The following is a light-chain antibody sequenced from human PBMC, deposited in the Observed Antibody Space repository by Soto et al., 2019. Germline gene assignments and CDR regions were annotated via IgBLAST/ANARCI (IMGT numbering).Light chain of an antibody. J-gene: IGLJ1*01. CDR2: DVT. Sequence: QYALTQPRSVSGSPGQSLTISCTGTNSDVGAYNYVSLYQQHPGKAPKLIIYDVTKRPSGVPARFSGSKSGNTATLTVSGLQAEDEADYYCCSYAGDTPYVFGAGTKLTVL. CDR3: CSYAGDTPYV. V-gene: IGLV2-11*01. CDR1: NSDVGAYNY.